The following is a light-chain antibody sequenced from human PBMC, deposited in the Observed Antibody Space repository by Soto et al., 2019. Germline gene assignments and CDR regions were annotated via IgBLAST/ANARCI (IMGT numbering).Light chain of an antibody. CDR1: QSVSSGY. CDR3: QQYNDWPPT. CDR2: GAS. V-gene: IGKV3-15*01. J-gene: IGKJ1*01. Sequence: TQSPGTLSLSPGERATLSCRASQSVSSGYLAWYQQKPGQAPRLLIYGASTRATGVPARFSGSGSGTEFTFTISSLQSEDFAVYYCQQYNDWPPTFGQGTKVDIK.